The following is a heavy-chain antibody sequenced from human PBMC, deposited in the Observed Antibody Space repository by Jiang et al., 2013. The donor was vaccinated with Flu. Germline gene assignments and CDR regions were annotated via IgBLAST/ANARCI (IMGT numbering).Heavy chain of an antibody. D-gene: IGHD1-1*01. CDR2: ISRSGNTI. J-gene: IGHJ4*02. CDR3: AREDTTGGGYYFDY. Sequence: VQLLESGGGLVQPGGSLRLSCAASEFTFSSYEFIWVRQAPGKGLEWVSYISRSGNTIYYADSVKGRYTISRDNAKNSLYLQMNSLRAEDTAVYYCAREDTTGGGYYFDYWGQGTLVTVSS. CDR1: EFTFSSYE. V-gene: IGHV3-48*03.